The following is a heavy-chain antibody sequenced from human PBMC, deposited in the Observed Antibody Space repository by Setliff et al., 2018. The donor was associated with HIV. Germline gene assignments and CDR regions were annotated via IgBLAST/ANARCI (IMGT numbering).Heavy chain of an antibody. CDR3: VKDRWVDY. D-gene: IGHD1-26*01. CDR1: GISFSSYA. Sequence: AGGSLRLSCSASGISFSSYAMHWVRQAPGKGLEYVSSISSNGGPTYYTGSVKGRFTISRDNSKNTLYLQMSSLRVEDTAVYYCVKDRWVDYWGQGTLVTVSS. J-gene: IGHJ4*02. CDR2: ISSNGGPT. V-gene: IGHV3-64D*09.